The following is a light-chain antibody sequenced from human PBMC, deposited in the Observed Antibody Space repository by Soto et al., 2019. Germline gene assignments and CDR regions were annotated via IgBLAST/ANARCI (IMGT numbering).Light chain of an antibody. Sequence: QPASVSGSPGQSITISCSGTSSDVGSYSLVSWFQQHPGKAPKLMIYEAYKRPSGVSNRFSGSKSGNTASLTISGLQAEDEADYYCCSYAGSSTWVFGGGTKLTVL. CDR1: SSDVGSYSL. J-gene: IGLJ3*02. CDR3: CSYAGSSTWV. V-gene: IGLV2-23*01. CDR2: EAY.